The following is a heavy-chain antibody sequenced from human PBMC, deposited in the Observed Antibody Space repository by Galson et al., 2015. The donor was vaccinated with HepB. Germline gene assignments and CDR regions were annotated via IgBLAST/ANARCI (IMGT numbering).Heavy chain of an antibody. V-gene: IGHV4-39*07. CDR3: AKNPPGGDYYFQGMDV. CDR1: GGSISSSNYF. CDR2: LYSGNT. D-gene: IGHD2-21*02. J-gene: IGHJ6*02. Sequence: LSLTCSVSGGSISSSNYFWAWLRQPPGEGLEWIGSLYSGNTYYHPSLKSRVNISADTSKSQISLKLSSVTAADTAIYYCAKNPPGGDYYFQGMDVWGQGSTVTVSS.